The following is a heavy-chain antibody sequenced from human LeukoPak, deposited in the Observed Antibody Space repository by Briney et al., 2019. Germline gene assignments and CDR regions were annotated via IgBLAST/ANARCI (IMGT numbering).Heavy chain of an antibody. D-gene: IGHD2-2*01. J-gene: IGHJ6*03. CDR1: GFTFSSYG. CDR3: ARAEANIVVVPAAMGMDV. CDR2: ISYDGSNK. Sequence: GRSLRLSCAASGFTFSSYGMHWVRQAPGKGLEWVAVISYDGSNKYYADSVKGRCTISRDNSKNTLYLQMNSLRAEDTAVYYCARAEANIVVVPAAMGMDVWGKGTTVTVSS. V-gene: IGHV3-30*03.